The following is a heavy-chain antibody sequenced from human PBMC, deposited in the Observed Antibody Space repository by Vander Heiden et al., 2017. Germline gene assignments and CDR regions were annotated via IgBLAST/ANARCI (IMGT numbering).Heavy chain of an antibody. Sequence: QVQLVQSGAEVKKPGASVKVPCQASGYTFTGHSMHWVRQGPGQGLEWMGWINPNRGGTNYAQKFQGRVTMTRDTSMSTAYMELSRLRSDDTAVYYCARDRGVYSYGYGGAFDIWGQGTMVTVSS. J-gene: IGHJ3*02. CDR2: INPNRGGT. D-gene: IGHD5-18*01. CDR3: ARDRGVYSYGYGGAFDI. V-gene: IGHV1-2*02. CDR1: GYTFTGHS.